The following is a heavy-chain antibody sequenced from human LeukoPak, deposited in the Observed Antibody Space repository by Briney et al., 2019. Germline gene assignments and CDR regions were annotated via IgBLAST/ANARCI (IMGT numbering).Heavy chain of an antibody. Sequence: SEILSLTCTVSGGSISSYYWSWIRQPPGKGLEWIGYIYYSGSTNYNPSLKSRVTISVDTSKNQFSLKLSSVTAEDTAVYYCARDGRFDPWGQGTLVTVSS. J-gene: IGHJ5*02. CDR3: ARDGRFDP. CDR1: GGSISSYY. V-gene: IGHV4-59*01. CDR2: IYYSGST.